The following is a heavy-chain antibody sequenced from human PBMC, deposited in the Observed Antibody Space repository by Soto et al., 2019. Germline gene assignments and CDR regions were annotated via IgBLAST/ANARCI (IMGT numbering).Heavy chain of an antibody. J-gene: IGHJ3*02. V-gene: IGHV4-31*03. CDR1: GGSISSGGYY. D-gene: IGHD2-21*02. CDR2: IYYTGST. Sequence: QVQLQESGPGLVKPSQTLSLTCTVSGGSISSGGYYWSWIRQHPGKGLEWIGYIYYTGSTYYNPSLKSRVTISVDTSTNQFSLKLSSVTAADTAVYYCATVEDCGGDCPIEAFEIWGQGTMVTVSS. CDR3: ATVEDCGGDCPIEAFEI.